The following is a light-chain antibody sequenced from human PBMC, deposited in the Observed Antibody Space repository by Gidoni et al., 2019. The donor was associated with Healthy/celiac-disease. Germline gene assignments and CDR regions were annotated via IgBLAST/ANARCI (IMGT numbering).Light chain of an antibody. V-gene: IGLV2-14*01. CDR2: DVS. J-gene: IGLJ2*01. CDR3: SSYTSSSTLVV. CDR1: SGDVGGYNY. Sequence: SALTQPASVSGSPGQSITISCTGTSGDVGGYNYVSWYQQHPGKAPKLMIYDVSNRPSGVSNRFSGSKSGNTASLTLSGLQAEDEADYYCSSYTSSSTLVVFGGGTKLTVL.